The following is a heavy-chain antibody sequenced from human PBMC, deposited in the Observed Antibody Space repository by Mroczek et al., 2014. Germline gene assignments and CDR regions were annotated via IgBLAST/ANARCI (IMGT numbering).Heavy chain of an antibody. CDR1: GGSISSYY. CDR2: IYYSGSI. Sequence: QVQLQQSGPGLVKPSETLSLTCTVSGGSISSYYWSWIRQPPGKGLEWIGYIYYSGSINYNPSLKSRVTISVDTSKNQFSLKLSSVTAADTAVYYCARVLGTPGSSTVTKFTRGPALTWFDPWGQGTLVTVSS. V-gene: IGHV4-59*01. CDR3: ARVLGTPGSSTVTKFTRGPALTWFDP. J-gene: IGHJ5*02. D-gene: IGHD4-17*01.